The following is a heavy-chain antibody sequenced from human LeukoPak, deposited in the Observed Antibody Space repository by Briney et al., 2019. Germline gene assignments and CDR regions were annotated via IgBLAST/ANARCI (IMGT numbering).Heavy chain of an antibody. CDR1: GFTVSSNY. J-gene: IGHJ4*02. D-gene: IGHD1-26*01. CDR3: AKNMGWEPLGY. CDR2: IYSGGST. Sequence: GGSLRLSCAASGFTVSSNYMSWVRQAPGKGLEWVSVIYSGGSTYYADSVKGRFTISRDNSKNTLYLQMNSLRAEDTAVHYCAKNMGWEPLGYWGQGTLVTVSS. V-gene: IGHV3-53*05.